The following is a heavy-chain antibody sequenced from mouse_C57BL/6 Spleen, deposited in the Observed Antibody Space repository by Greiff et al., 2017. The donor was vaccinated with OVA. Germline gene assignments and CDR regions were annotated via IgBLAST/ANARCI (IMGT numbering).Heavy chain of an antibody. CDR2: IYPGSGST. Sequence: QVQLKQSGAELVKPGASVKMSCKASGYTFTSYWITWVKQRPGQGLEWIGDIYPGSGSTNYNEKFKSKATLTVDTSSSTAYMQLSSLTSEDSAVYYCAREVHYYGSSFDYWGQGTTLTVSS. D-gene: IGHD1-1*01. CDR3: AREVHYYGSSFDY. J-gene: IGHJ2*01. V-gene: IGHV1-55*01. CDR1: GYTFTSYW.